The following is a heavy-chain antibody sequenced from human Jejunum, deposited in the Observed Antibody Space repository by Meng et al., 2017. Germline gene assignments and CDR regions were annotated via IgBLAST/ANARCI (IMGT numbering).Heavy chain of an antibody. CDR3: ARGSIGVADKGDY. J-gene: IGHJ4*02. CDR2: INGDGSAT. V-gene: IGHV3-74*01. D-gene: IGHD6-19*01. CDR1: GFSFRDYW. Sequence: GESLKISCEASGFSFRDYWMQWARQPPGKGLVWVSRINGDGSATSHADSVKGRFTISRDNAKNTLYLQMNSLRAEDTAVYYCARGSIGVADKGDYWGQGTLVTVSS.